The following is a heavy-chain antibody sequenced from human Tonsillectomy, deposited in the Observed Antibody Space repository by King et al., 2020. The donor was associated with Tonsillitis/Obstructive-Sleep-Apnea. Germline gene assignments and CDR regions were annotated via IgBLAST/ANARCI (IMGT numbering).Heavy chain of an antibody. CDR3: TAIKDIVVVPAAIGSSYYYYMDV. J-gene: IGHJ6*03. D-gene: IGHD2-2*01. CDR1: GFTFSNAW. CDR2: IKSKTDGGAT. Sequence: VQLVESGGGLVKPGGSLRLSCAASGFTFSNAWMSWGRQAPGKGLEWVGRIKSKTDGGATDYAAPAKGRFTFSRDDSKNTLYLQMNSLKTEDTAVYYCTAIKDIVVVPAAIGSSYYYYMDVWGKGTTVTVSS. V-gene: IGHV3-15*01.